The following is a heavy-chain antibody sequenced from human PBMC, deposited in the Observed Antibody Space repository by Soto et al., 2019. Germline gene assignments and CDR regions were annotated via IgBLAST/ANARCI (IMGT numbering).Heavy chain of an antibody. CDR2: IKSKTDGGTT. J-gene: IGHJ4*02. CDR1: GFTFSNAW. D-gene: IGHD3-22*01. V-gene: IGHV3-15*01. Sequence: EVQLVESGGGLVKPGGSLRLSCAASGFTFSNAWMSWVRQAPGKGLEWVGRIKSKTDGGTTDYAAPVKGRFTISRDDSKNTLYLQMNSLKTEDTAVYYCTTERVDSSGYYSDYWGQGTLVTVSS. CDR3: TTERVDSSGYYSDY.